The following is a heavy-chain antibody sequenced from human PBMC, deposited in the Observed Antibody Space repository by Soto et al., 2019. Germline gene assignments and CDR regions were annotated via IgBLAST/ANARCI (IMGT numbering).Heavy chain of an antibody. D-gene: IGHD6-13*01. J-gene: IGHJ4*02. CDR3: ATLEGSSWYSHY. V-gene: IGHV3-23*01. CDR2: ISGSGRNT. Sequence: EVQLLESGGGLVQPGGSLRLSCAGSGFTFSSYAMSWVRQAPGKGLEWVSVISGSGRNTYYADSVKGRFTISRDNSKNKLYLQMNSLRAEDTAVYYCATLEGSSWYSHYWGQGTLVTVSS. CDR1: GFTFSSYA.